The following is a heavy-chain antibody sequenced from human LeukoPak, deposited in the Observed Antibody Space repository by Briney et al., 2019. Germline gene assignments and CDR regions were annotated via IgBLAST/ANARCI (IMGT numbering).Heavy chain of an antibody. CDR3: ARSGCSGGTCFFDY. CDR1: GYTFTSNY. V-gene: IGHV1-46*01. CDR2: INPSDGST. J-gene: IGHJ4*02. D-gene: IGHD2-15*01. Sequence: GASVKVSCKASGYTFTSNYMHWVRQAPGQGLEWMGIINPSDGSTNYAQKFQGRVTMTRDMSTSTVYMELSSLRSEDTAVYYCARSGCSGGTCFFDYWGQGTLVTVSS.